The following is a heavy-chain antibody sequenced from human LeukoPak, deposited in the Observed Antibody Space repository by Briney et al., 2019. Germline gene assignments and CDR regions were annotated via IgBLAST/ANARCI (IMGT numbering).Heavy chain of an antibody. J-gene: IGHJ4*02. CDR2: ISGSGGST. CDR1: GFTFSSYW. CDR3: AKPAISSRGWYYDY. Sequence: PGGSLRLSCAGPGFTFSSYWMNWVRQAPGKGLEWVSAISGSGGSTYYADSVKGRFTISRDNSKNTLYLQMNSLRAEDTAVYYCAKPAISSRGWYYDYWGQGTLVTVSS. V-gene: IGHV3-23*01. D-gene: IGHD6-19*01.